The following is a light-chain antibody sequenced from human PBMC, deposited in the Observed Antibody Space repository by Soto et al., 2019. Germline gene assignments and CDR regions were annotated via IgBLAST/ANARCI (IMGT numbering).Light chain of an antibody. J-gene: IGKJ5*01. V-gene: IGKV3-15*01. CDR2: GAS. Sequence: EIVMTQSPATLSVSPGERATLSCSASQSVSSNLAWYQQKPGQAPRLLIYGASTRSTGIPARFSGSGSGTEFTLTISSLQSEDFAVYYCQQYNNWPPITFGRGTRREIK. CDR3: QQYNNWPPIT. CDR1: QSVSSN.